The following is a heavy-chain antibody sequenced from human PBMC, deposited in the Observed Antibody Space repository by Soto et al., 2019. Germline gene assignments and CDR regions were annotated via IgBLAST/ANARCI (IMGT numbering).Heavy chain of an antibody. CDR2: IYYSGRP. CDR3: ARGIRDSYGRNWFDP. V-gene: IGHV4-30-4*01. CDR1: GGSISSGDYY. J-gene: IGHJ5*02. Sequence: QVQLQESGPGLVKPSQTLSLTCPVSGGSISSGDYYWSWIRQPPGKGLEWIGYIYYSGRPYYNPSLMCRVTISVDTSKNHCSLKLSAVTAADTDVYYCARGIRDSYGRNWFDPWGQGTLVTASS. D-gene: IGHD5-18*01.